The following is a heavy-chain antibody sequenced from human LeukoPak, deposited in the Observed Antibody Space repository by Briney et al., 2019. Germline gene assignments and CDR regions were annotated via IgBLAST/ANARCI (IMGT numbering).Heavy chain of an antibody. CDR1: GYSISSGYY. D-gene: IGHD3-16*02. V-gene: IGHV4-38-2*02. Sequence: SETLSLTCTVSGYSISSGYYWGWIRQPPGKGPEWIGSFSDSGSTYYNPSFKSRVTISVDTSKNQFSLKLTSVTVADTAVYYCARGRTVIPLYYHYAMDVWGQGTMVTVSS. CDR2: FSDSGST. J-gene: IGHJ6*02. CDR3: ARGRTVIPLYYHYAMDV.